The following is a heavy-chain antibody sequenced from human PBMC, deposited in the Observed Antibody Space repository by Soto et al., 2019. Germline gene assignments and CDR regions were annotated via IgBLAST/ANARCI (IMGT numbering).Heavy chain of an antibody. D-gene: IGHD4-17*01. CDR3: ARVAYGDLYYYYYYYMDV. CDR2: ISSSSSYI. V-gene: IGHV3-21*01. CDR1: GFTFSSYS. Sequence: GGSLRLSCAASGFTFSSYSMNWVRQAPGKGLEWVSSISSSSSYIYYADSVKGRFTISRDNAKNSLYLQMNSLRAEDTAVYYCARVAYGDLYYYYYYYMDVWGKGTTVTVSS. J-gene: IGHJ6*03.